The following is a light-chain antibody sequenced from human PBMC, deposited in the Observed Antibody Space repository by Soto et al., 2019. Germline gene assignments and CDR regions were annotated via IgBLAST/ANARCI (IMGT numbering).Light chain of an antibody. CDR3: SSYTSSSTYV. V-gene: IGLV2-14*01. CDR2: EVS. J-gene: IGLJ1*01. CDR1: SSAVGGYNY. Sequence: QSAMPQRASVSGSPRQSITISCTGTSSAVGGYNYVSWNQQHPGKAPKLMIHEVSNRPSGVSNRFSGSKSGNTASLTISGLQAEDEADYYCSSYTSSSTYVFGTGTKVAVL.